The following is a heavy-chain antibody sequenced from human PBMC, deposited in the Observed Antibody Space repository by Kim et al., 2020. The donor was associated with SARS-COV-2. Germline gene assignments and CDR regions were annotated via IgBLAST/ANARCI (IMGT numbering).Heavy chain of an antibody. V-gene: IGHV4-31*03. Sequence: SETLSLTCTVSGGSISSGGYYWSWIRQHPGKGLAWIGYIYYSGSTYYNPSLKSRVTISVDTSKNQFSLKLSSVTAADTAVYYYAKVLDYKVYYFDYWGQGTLVTVSA. D-gene: IGHD4-4*01. CDR3: AKVLDYKVYYFDY. J-gene: IGHJ4*02. CDR2: IYYSGST. CDR1: GGSISSGGYY.